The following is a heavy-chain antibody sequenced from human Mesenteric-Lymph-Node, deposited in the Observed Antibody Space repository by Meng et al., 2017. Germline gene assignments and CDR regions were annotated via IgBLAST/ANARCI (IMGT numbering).Heavy chain of an antibody. D-gene: IGHD3-22*01. Sequence: GSLRLSCTVSGGSISSSSYYWGWIRQPPGGGLEWIGSVFYSGSTYYNPSLESRVTISIDTSKNQFSLKLSSVTAADTAVYYRARGWRYYYDSSGTLGYWGQGTLVTVSS. CDR2: VFYSGST. CDR3: ARGWRYYYDSSGTLGY. CDR1: GGSISSSSYY. J-gene: IGHJ4*02. V-gene: IGHV4-39*07.